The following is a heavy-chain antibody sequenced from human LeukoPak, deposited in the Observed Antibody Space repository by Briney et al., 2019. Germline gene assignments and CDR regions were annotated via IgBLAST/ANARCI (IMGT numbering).Heavy chain of an antibody. CDR1: GFTFSNFW. J-gene: IGHJ4*02. D-gene: IGHD3-22*01. Sequence: GGSLRLSCAASGFTFSNFWMRWVRQAPGKGLVWVAIIYGDGSFTRYADSVKGRFIISRDNAKNTVYLQMNSLRVEDTAVYYCARVYETNGYLYWGQGSLVTVSS. V-gene: IGHV3-74*01. CDR2: IYGDGSFT. CDR3: ARVYETNGYLY.